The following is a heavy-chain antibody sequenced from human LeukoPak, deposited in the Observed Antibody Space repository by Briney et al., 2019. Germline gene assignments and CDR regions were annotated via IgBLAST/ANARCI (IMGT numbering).Heavy chain of an antibody. CDR2: IYPGYSDT. CDR3: ARHSSSWSALDV. D-gene: IGHD6-13*01. J-gene: IGHJ6*04. CDR1: GYSFTSYW. V-gene: IGHV5-51*01. Sequence: ESLKISCKGSGYSFTSYWIGWVPQMPGKGLEGSVIIYPGYSDTIYSPSLQGKVTISADKSISTAYLQWSSLKASDTAMYYCARHSSSWSALDVWGKGTTVTVSS.